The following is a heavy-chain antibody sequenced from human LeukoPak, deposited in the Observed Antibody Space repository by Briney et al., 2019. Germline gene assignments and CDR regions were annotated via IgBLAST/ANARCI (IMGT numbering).Heavy chain of an antibody. CDR3: ASFHAPSSSWYAYNWFDP. V-gene: IGHV4-39*01. Sequence: SETLSLXCTVSGGSISNSSYYWGWIXPPPGKGREGIGRIYYSGSTYYNPSLNSRVTISVDTSNNQFSLQLSSVTAADTAVYYCASFHAPSSSWYAYNWFDPWGQGTLVPVSS. CDR2: IYYSGST. J-gene: IGHJ5*02. D-gene: IGHD6-13*01. CDR1: GGSISNSSYY.